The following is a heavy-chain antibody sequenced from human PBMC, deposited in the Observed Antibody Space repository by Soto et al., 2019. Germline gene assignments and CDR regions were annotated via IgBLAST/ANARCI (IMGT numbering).Heavy chain of an antibody. Sequence: GESLKISCKGSGYSFTSYWISWVRQMPGKGLEWMGTIDPSDSYINYSPSFQGHVTISADKSTSTAYLQWNSLKASDTAIYYCARLSGYCSGGKCYGNWLDPWGQGTLVTVSS. CDR1: GYSFTSYW. J-gene: IGHJ5*02. CDR3: ARLSGYCSGGKCYGNWLDP. D-gene: IGHD2-15*01. V-gene: IGHV5-10-1*01. CDR2: IDPSDSYI.